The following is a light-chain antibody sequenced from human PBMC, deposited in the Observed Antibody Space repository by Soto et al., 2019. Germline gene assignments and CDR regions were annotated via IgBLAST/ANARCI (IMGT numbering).Light chain of an antibody. Sequence: QSALTQPPSASGSPGQSVTISCTGTSSDVGGYNYVSWYQQHPGKAPKLMIYEVSKRPSGVPDRFSGSKSGNTASLTVSGLQAADEADYNCSSYAHSKNLGVFGGGTKLTVL. CDR3: SSYAHSKNLGV. CDR1: SSDVGGYNY. V-gene: IGLV2-8*01. J-gene: IGLJ3*02. CDR2: EVS.